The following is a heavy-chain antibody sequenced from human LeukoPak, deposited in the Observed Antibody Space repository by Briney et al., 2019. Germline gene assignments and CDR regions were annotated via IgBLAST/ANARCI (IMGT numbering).Heavy chain of an antibody. CDR3: ARQEPDDILTGSD. CDR1: GYTFTGYY. Sequence: ASVNVSCKASGYTFTGYYMHWVRQDPGQGLEWMGWINPNSGGTNYAQKFQGRVTMTRDTSISTAYMELSRLRSDDTAVYYCARQEPDDILTGSDWGQGTLVTVSS. J-gene: IGHJ4*02. D-gene: IGHD3-9*01. V-gene: IGHV1-2*02. CDR2: INPNSGGT.